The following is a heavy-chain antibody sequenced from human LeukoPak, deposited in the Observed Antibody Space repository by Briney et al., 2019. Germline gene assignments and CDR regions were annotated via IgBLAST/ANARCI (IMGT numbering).Heavy chain of an antibody. V-gene: IGHV3-33*01. D-gene: IGHD2-21*01. Sequence: PGWSLRLSCAASGLTVNKYGLHWVRQAPGKGREWVAVVWYYGDNKYYADSVKGRFTISRDNSNNPLYLHMNSLRAEDTAVYYCARSPVTGLWLPRMYYFDYWGQGTLVTVSS. CDR3: ARSPVTGLWLPRMYYFDY. J-gene: IGHJ4*02. CDR2: VWYYGDNK. CDR1: GLTVNKYG.